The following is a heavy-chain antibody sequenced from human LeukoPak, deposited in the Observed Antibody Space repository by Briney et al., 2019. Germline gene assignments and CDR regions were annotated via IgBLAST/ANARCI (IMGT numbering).Heavy chain of an antibody. CDR3: ARDSALGNYGY. J-gene: IGHJ4*02. CDR2: INTDGSST. Sequence: PGGSLRLSCAASGFTFSSYWMHWVRQAPGKGLVWVSRINTDGSSTSYADSVKGRFTISRDNAKNTLYLQMNSLRAEDTAVYYCARDSALGNYGYWGQGTLVTVSS. V-gene: IGHV3-74*01. CDR1: GFTFSSYW. D-gene: IGHD4-11*01.